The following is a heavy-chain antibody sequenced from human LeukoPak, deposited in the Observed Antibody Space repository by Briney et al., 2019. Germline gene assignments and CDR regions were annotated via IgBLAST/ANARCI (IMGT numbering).Heavy chain of an antibody. V-gene: IGHV3-21*01. J-gene: IGHJ4*02. CDR2: ISSSSSYI. CDR1: GFAFNSYG. D-gene: IGHD3-3*01. Sequence: PGGSLKLSCAASGFAFNSYGMNWVRQAPGKGLEWVSSISSSSSYIYYADSVKGRFTISRGNAKNSLYLQVNSLRAEDTAVYYCARQYYDALSGFYTADFYFDLWGQGTQVTVSS. CDR3: ARQYYDALSGFYTADFYFDL.